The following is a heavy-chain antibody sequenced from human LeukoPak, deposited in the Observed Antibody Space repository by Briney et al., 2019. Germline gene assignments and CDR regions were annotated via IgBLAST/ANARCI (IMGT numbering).Heavy chain of an antibody. CDR1: GYTFTGYY. D-gene: IGHD4-11*01. V-gene: IGHV1-2*02. CDR3: ARDAIVRDYSNSDY. CDR2: INPNSGGT. J-gene: IGHJ4*02. Sequence: ASVKVSCKACGYTFTGYYIHWVRQVPGQGLEWMGWINPNSGGTNYAQKFQGRVTMTRDTSISTAYMELSRLTSDDTAVYYCARDAIVRDYSNSDYWGQGTLVTVSS.